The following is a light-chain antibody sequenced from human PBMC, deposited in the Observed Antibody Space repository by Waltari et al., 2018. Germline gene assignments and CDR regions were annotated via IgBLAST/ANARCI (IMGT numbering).Light chain of an antibody. Sequence: QSALTQPASVSGSPGQSITISCIGTSSDVGGYNYVSWYQQHPGKVPKLLIYDVSNRTSGVYNRFSGSKSGNTASLTISGLQADDEADYYCSSYTSISTPVVFGGGTKLTVL. CDR1: SSDVGGYNY. CDR2: DVS. CDR3: SSYTSISTPVV. V-gene: IGLV2-14*03. J-gene: IGLJ2*01.